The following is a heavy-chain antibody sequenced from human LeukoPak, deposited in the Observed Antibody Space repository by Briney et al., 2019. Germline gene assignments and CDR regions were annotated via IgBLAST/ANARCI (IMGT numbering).Heavy chain of an antibody. J-gene: IGHJ5*02. D-gene: IGHD6-13*01. Sequence: PSETLSLTCAVYGGSFSGYYWSWIRQPPGKGLEWIGEINHSGSTNYNPSLKSRVTISVDTSKNQFSLKLSSVTAADTAVYYCARGRIAAAGNYYEGDEDNWFDPWGQGTLVTVSS. CDR1: GGSFSGYY. CDR2: INHSGST. CDR3: ARGRIAAAGNYYEGDEDNWFDP. V-gene: IGHV4-34*01.